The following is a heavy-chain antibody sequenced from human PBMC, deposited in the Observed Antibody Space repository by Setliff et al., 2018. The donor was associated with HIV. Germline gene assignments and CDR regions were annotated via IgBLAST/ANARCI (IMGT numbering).Heavy chain of an antibody. D-gene: IGHD2-15*01. J-gene: IGHJ2*01. V-gene: IGHV4-39*07. Sequence: PSETLSLTCIVSRGSISSTSHYWGWVRQSPGRRLEWIGSIYYSGRTYYNPSLKSRVTISLDKSKNQFSLKLTSVTAADTAIYFCARSCQSGRSDWYFDLWGRGTLVTVSS. CDR3: ARSCQSGRSDWYFDL. CDR1: RGSISSTSHY. CDR2: IYYSGRT.